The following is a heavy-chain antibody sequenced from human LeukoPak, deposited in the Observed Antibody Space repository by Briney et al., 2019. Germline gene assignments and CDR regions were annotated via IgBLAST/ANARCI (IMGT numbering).Heavy chain of an antibody. CDR2: ISGSGGSA. D-gene: IGHD3-3*01. CDR1: GFIFSNYA. V-gene: IGHV3-23*01. J-gene: IGHJ4*02. Sequence: PGRSLRLSCVASGFIFSNYAMSWVRQAPGKGLEWVSAISGSGGSAYYADSVKGRFTISRDNPKNSFYLQMNSLRAEDTAVYYCAKDDDDFWSGYYPFDYWGQGTLVTVSS. CDR3: AKDDDDFWSGYYPFDY.